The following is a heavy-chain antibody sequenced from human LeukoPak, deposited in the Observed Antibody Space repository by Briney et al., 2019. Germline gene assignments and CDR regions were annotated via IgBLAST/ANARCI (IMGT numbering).Heavy chain of an antibody. CDR2: IYYSGST. CDR1: GGSFSGYY. D-gene: IGHD3-22*01. CDR3: AGHDSSGTYFQH. V-gene: IGHV4-59*01. J-gene: IGHJ1*01. Sequence: SETLSLTCAVYGGSFSGYYWSWIRQPPGKGLEWIGYIYYSGSTNYNPSLRSRVTISVDTSKNQFSLKLSSVTAADTAVYYCAGHDSSGTYFQHWGQGTLVTVSS.